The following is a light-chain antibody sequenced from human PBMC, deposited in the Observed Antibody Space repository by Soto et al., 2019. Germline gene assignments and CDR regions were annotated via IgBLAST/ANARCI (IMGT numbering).Light chain of an antibody. CDR1: QRISSW. V-gene: IGKV1-5*03. CDR2: KAS. CDR3: QHYNSYSEA. J-gene: IGKJ1*01. Sequence: TPAPSTLSASLGDSATITCRASQRISSWLAWYQQKPGKAPKLLIYKASTLKSGVPSRFSGSGSGTEFTLTISSLQPDDFATYYCQHYNSYSEAFGQGTKVDTK.